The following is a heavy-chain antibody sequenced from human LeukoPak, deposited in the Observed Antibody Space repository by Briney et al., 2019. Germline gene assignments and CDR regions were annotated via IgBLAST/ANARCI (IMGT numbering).Heavy chain of an antibody. CDR2: ISGSGGST. CDR1: GFTFSSYA. Sequence: GGSLRLSCAASGFTFSSYAMSWVRQAPVKGLEWVSAISGSGGSTYYADSVKGRFTISRDNSKNTLYLQMNSLRAEDTAVYYCAKDTIFGVVIIPHGMDVWGQGTTVTVSS. D-gene: IGHD3-3*01. CDR3: AKDTIFGVVIIPHGMDV. J-gene: IGHJ6*02. V-gene: IGHV3-23*01.